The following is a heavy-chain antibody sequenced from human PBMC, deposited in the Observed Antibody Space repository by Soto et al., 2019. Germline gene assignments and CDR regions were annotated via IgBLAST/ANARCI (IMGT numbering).Heavy chain of an antibody. Sequence: PGGSLRLSCAASGFTFSRYGMNWLRQAPGKGLEWVASISSSTSYVYYADSVKGRFSTSRDNAKNILYLEMYALRNEDTAFYYCARDPSEGRVGNWFESWGQGTLVPVSS. CDR1: GFTFSRYG. D-gene: IGHD2-2*01. V-gene: IGHV3-21*06. J-gene: IGHJ5*01. CDR2: ISSSTSYV. CDR3: ARDPSEGRVGNWFES.